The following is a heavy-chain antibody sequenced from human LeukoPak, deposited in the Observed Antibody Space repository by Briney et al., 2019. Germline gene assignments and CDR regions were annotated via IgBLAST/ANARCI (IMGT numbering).Heavy chain of an antibody. J-gene: IGHJ4*02. CDR1: GFTFSSYW. D-gene: IGHD4-17*01. V-gene: IGHV3-7*01. CDR3: ARGSDYGDFDFDY. CDR2: IKQDGSEK. Sequence: GGSLRLSCAASGFTFSSYWMSWVRQAPGKGLEWAANIKQDGSEKYYVDSVKGRFTISRDNAKNSLYLQMNSLRAEDTAVYYCARGSDYGDFDFDYWGQGTLVTVSS.